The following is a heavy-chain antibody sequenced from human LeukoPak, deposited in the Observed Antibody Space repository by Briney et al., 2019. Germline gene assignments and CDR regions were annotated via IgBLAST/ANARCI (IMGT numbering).Heavy chain of an antibody. Sequence: KPSETLSLTCAVSGGSISSSNWWSWVRQPPGKGLEWIGEIYHSGSTNYNPSLKSRVTISVDKSKNQFSLKLSSVTAADTAVYYCARDWGYYGSGSYGAFDIWGQGTMVTVSS. V-gene: IGHV4-4*02. CDR1: GGSISSSNW. CDR3: ARDWGYYGSGSYGAFDI. D-gene: IGHD3-10*01. J-gene: IGHJ3*02. CDR2: IYHSGST.